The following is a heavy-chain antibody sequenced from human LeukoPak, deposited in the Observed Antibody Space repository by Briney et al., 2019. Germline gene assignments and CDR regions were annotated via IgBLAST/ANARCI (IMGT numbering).Heavy chain of an antibody. CDR2: MNPNSGNT. CDR3: ARVAGNCGGDCYRLLY. Sequence: ASVTVSCMASVYTFTTYDINWVRQATGQGLEWLGWMNPNSGNTGYAQKFQGRVTMTRNISITTAYMELSNLRSEDTAVYYCARVAGNCGGDCYRLLYWGQGTLVTVSS. D-gene: IGHD2-21*01. CDR1: VYTFTTYD. V-gene: IGHV1-8*01. J-gene: IGHJ4*02.